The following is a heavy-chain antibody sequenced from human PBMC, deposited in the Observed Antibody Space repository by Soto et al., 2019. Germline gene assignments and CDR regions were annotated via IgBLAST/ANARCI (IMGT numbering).Heavy chain of an antibody. V-gene: IGHV5-51*01. J-gene: IGHJ6*02. Sequence: PGESLKISCKGSGYSFTSYWIGWVRQMPGKGLEWMGIIYPGDSDTRYSPSFQGQVTISADKSISTAYLQWSSLKASDSAMYYCARSPQRYSKKYGLDVWGQGTTVTVSS. CDR3: ARSPQRYSKKYGLDV. CDR2: IYPGDSDT. CDR1: GYSFTSYW. D-gene: IGHD6-13*01.